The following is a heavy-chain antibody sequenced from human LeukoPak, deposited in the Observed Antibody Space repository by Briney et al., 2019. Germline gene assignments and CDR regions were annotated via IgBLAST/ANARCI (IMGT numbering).Heavy chain of an antibody. V-gene: IGHV4-34*01. J-gene: IGHJ4*02. CDR3: ARAEDGNNLGLLGY. D-gene: IGHD5-24*01. CDR2: INHSGTT. Sequence: SETLSLTCAVYGVSFRGYYWRWVRQAPGEGLEWVGEINHSGTTKYNPSVKRRGTISGKKSKSQFVLKENYGTAADTATYYCARAEDGNNLGLLGYWGQGTLVTVSS. CDR1: GVSFRGYY.